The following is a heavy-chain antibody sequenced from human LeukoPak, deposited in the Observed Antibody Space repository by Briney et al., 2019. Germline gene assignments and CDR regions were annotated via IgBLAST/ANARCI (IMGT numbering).Heavy chain of an antibody. Sequence: PSETLSLTCAVYGGSFSGYYWSWIRQPPGKGLEWIGEINHSGSTNYNPSLKSRVTISVDTSKNQFSLKLSSVTAADTAVYYCARVRSSTNHHYFDYWGQGTLVTVSS. V-gene: IGHV4-34*01. J-gene: IGHJ4*02. CDR1: GGSFSGYY. CDR3: ARVRSSTNHHYFDY. D-gene: IGHD1-14*01. CDR2: INHSGST.